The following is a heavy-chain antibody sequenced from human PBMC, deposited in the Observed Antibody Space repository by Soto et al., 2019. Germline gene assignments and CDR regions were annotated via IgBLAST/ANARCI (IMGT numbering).Heavy chain of an antibody. D-gene: IGHD3-22*01. CDR1: GGSFSGYY. V-gene: IGHV4-34*01. CDR2: INHSGST. J-gene: IGHJ4*02. CDR3: ARGLYYDSSGYPSNY. Sequence: QVQLQQWGAGLLKPSETLSLTCAVYGGSFSGYYWSWIRQPPGKGLEWIGEINHSGSTNYNPSLKSRVTISVDTSKNQFSLKLSSVTAADTAVYYCARGLYYDSSGYPSNYWGQGTLVTVSS.